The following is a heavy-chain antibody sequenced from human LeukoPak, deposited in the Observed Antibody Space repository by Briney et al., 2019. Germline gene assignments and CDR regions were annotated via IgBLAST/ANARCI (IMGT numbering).Heavy chain of an antibody. CDR3: ARVVIRRATYDY. Sequence: PGGSLRLSCAASGFTFSSYAMHWVRQAPGKGLEWVAVISYDGSNKYYADSVKGRFTISRDNSKNTLYLQMNSLRAVDTAVYYCARVVIRRATYDYWGQGTLVTVSS. V-gene: IGHV3-30*04. CDR2: ISYDGSNK. D-gene: IGHD1-26*01. J-gene: IGHJ4*02. CDR1: GFTFSSYA.